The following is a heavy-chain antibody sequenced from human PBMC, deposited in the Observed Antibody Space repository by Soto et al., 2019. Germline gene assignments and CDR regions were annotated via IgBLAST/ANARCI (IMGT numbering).Heavy chain of an antibody. J-gene: IGHJ4*02. CDR2: IYYSGST. V-gene: IGHV4-59*01. CDR1: GGSIRSYY. Sequence: LSLTCTVSGGSIRSYYWSWIRQPPGKGLEWIGYIYYSGSTNYNPSLKSRVTISVDTSKNQFSLKLSSVTAADTAVYYCARVRLLSTPQSFDYWGQGTLVTVSS. CDR3: ARVRLLSTPQSFDY.